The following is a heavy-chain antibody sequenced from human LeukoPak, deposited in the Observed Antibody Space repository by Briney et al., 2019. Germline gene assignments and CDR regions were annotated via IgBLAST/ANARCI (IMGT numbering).Heavy chain of an antibody. CDR1: GGSISSYY. CDR3: ARSVVVVAAITYNWFDP. V-gene: IGHV4-4*07. D-gene: IGHD2-15*01. Sequence: SETLSLTCTVSGGSISSYYWSWLRQPAGKGLEWIGRIYTSGSTNYNPSLKSRATMSVDTSKNQFSLKLSSVTAADTAVYYCARSVVVVAAITYNWFDPWGQGTLVTVSS. CDR2: IYTSGST. J-gene: IGHJ5*02.